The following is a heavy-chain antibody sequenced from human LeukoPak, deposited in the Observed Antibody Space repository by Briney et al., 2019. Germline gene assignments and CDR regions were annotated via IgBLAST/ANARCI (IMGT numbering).Heavy chain of an antibody. D-gene: IGHD1-1*01. CDR2: IYTSGST. Sequence: SETLSLTCTVSGYSISSGSSYWSWIRQPAGKGLEWIGRIYTSGSTNYNPSLKSRVTMSVDTSKNQFSLKLSSVTAADTAVYYCARVHLGRDADDAFDIWGQGTMVTVSS. CDR1: GYSISSGSSY. CDR3: ARVHLGRDADDAFDI. V-gene: IGHV4-61*02. J-gene: IGHJ3*02.